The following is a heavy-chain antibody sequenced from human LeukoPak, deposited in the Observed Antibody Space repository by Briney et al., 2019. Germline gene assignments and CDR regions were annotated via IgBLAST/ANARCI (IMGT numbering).Heavy chain of an antibody. J-gene: IGHJ4*02. CDR1: GFSFSRYW. V-gene: IGHV3-7*01. D-gene: IGHD6-19*01. Sequence: GGSLRLSCPASGFSFSRYWMSWVRRAPGKGLEWVANIGEDGSEKYYVDSVEGRFTISRDNVKNSLYLQMNSLRAEDTAVYFCARAGSRGSVDFWGQGTLVTVSS. CDR3: ARAGSRGSVDF. CDR2: IGEDGSEK.